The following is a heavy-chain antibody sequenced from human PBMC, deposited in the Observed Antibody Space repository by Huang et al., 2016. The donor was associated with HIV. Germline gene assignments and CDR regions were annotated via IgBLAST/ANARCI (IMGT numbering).Heavy chain of an antibody. CDR2: ISKDGMNQ. CDR3: AKNLNTYYYDTSGYYLDAFDV. Sequence: QEQLVESGGGVVQPGRSLRLSCAASGFTFRNYGIHWVSQAPGKGLAWVARISKDGMNQYYADSVKGRFTISRDNSKNKLYMRMNSMTAEDTAVYYCAKNLNTYYYDTSGYYLDAFDVWGQGTLVTVSS. CDR1: GFTFRNYG. J-gene: IGHJ3*01. V-gene: IGHV3-30*18. D-gene: IGHD3-22*01.